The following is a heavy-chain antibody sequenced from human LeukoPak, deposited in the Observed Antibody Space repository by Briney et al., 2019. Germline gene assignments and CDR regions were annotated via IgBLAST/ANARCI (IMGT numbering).Heavy chain of an antibody. J-gene: IGHJ4*02. CDR1: GFTFSSYG. CDR3: AGGPGYRSPW. V-gene: IGHV3-30*03. D-gene: IGHD6-19*01. CDR2: ISYDGSNK. Sequence: AGGSLRLSCAASGFTFSSYGMHWVRQAPGKGLEWVAVISYDGSNKYYADSMKDRFIISRDNSKNTVYLQMNSLRAEDTAVYYCAGGPGYRSPWWGQGTLVTVSS.